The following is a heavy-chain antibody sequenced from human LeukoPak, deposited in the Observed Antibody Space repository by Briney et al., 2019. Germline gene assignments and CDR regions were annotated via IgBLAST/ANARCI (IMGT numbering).Heavy chain of an antibody. CDR1: GYTFSSYA. CDR2: IWADGNDK. J-gene: IGHJ4*02. V-gene: IGHV3-33*01. D-gene: IGHD2-21*02. Sequence: GGSLRLSCAASGYTFSSYAMHWVRQAPGKGLEWVAVIWADGNDKYYGDPVKGRFTISRDNSKNTLYLQMNSLRAEDTAVYYCARDAGVTACDYWGQGTLVTVSS. CDR3: ARDAGVTACDY.